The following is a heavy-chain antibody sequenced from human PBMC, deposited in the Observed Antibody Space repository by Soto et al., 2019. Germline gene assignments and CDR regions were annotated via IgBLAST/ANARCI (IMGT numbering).Heavy chain of an antibody. J-gene: IGHJ4*02. CDR3: AADLVAGSGSLGH. CDR1: GFTFSSRW. D-gene: IGHD3-10*01. V-gene: IGHV3-74*01. Sequence: EVQLVESGGGSAQPGGSLRLSCAASGFTFSSRWMHWVRQDPGKGLQWVSRIRHDGADSNYADFVGGRFTISRDNTKNRLHLQMNSLRAEDTAVYFCAADLVAGSGSLGHWGQGTLVTVSS. CDR2: IRHDGADS.